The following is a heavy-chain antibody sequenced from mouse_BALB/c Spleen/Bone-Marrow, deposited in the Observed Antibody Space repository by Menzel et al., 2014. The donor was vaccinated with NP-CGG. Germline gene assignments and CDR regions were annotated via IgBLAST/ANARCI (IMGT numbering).Heavy chain of an antibody. Sequence: VQLQQSGAELVKPGASVKLSCTASGFNIKDTYMHWVKQRPEQGLEWIGRIDPANGNTKYDPKFQGKAPITADTSSNPDYLQLSSLTSENTAVYYCARWEYYAMDYWGQGTSVTVSS. D-gene: IGHD4-1*01. V-gene: IGHV14-3*02. CDR1: GFNIKDTY. J-gene: IGHJ4*01. CDR3: ARWEYYAMDY. CDR2: IDPANGNT.